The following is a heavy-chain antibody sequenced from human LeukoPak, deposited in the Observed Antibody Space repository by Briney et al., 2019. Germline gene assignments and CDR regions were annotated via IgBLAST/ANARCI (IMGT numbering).Heavy chain of an antibody. J-gene: IGHJ5*02. CDR1: GYTFTGYY. D-gene: IGHD3-10*01. CDR3: ASKQWFGELTFDP. V-gene: IGHV1-2*02. CDR2: INPNSGGT. Sequence: ASVKVSCKASGYTFTGYYMHWVRQAPGQGFEWMGWINPNSGGTNYAQKFQGRVTMTRDTSISTAYMELSRLRSDDTAVYYCASKQWFGELTFDPWGQGTLVTVSS.